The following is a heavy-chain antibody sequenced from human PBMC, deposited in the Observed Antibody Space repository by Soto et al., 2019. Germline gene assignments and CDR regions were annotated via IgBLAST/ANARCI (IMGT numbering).Heavy chain of an antibody. J-gene: IGHJ4*03. CDR3: ARVHVMVVAGSTFDY. D-gene: IGHD6-19*01. Sequence: PSETLSLTCTVPGDSISSGSYWGWIRQPPGEGPEWIASIYHGGTTFYNPSLKSRISISVDTSKNQFSLRLTSVTAADTATYYCARVHVMVVAGSTFDYWGPGTLVTVSS. CDR1: GDSISSGSY. CDR2: IYHGGTT. V-gene: IGHV4-38-2*02.